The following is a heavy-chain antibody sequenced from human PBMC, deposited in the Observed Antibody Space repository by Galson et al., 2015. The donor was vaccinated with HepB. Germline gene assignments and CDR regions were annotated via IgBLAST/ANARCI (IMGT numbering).Heavy chain of an antibody. V-gene: IGHV1-18*01. CDR2: ISGYNDNT. Sequence: SVKVSCKASGYTFTSHGISWVRQAPGQGLEWMGWISGYNDNTKYAQKIQGRVTSTTEPLTSTAYMELRSLRSDDTAVYYCARNNSGKDGFHIWGQGTMLIVSS. D-gene: IGHD1/OR15-1a*01. CDR1: GYTFTSHG. CDR3: ARNNSGKDGFHI. J-gene: IGHJ3*02.